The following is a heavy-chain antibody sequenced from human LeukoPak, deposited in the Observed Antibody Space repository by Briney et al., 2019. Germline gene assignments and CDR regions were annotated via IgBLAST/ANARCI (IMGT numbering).Heavy chain of an antibody. CDR2: ISSSSSYT. Sequence: PGGSLRLSCAASGFTFSDYYMSWIRQAPGKGLERVSYISSSSSYTNYADSVKGRFTISRDNAKNSLCLQMNSLRAEDTAVYYCARGGGYSYGSNTHDYWGQGTLVTVSS. D-gene: IGHD5-18*01. CDR1: GFTFSDYY. CDR3: ARGGGYSYGSNTHDY. J-gene: IGHJ4*02. V-gene: IGHV3-11*06.